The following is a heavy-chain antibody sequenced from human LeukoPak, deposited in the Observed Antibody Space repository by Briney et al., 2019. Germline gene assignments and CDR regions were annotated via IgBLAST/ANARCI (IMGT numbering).Heavy chain of an antibody. Sequence: ASVKVSCKASGYTFTGYYMHWVRQAPGQGLEWMGWINPNSGGTNHAQKFQGRVTMTRDTSISTAYMELSRLRSDDTAVYYCARGAAGTNFDYWGQGTLVTVSS. CDR2: INPNSGGT. D-gene: IGHD6-13*01. CDR1: GYTFTGYY. CDR3: ARGAAGTNFDY. V-gene: IGHV1-2*02. J-gene: IGHJ4*02.